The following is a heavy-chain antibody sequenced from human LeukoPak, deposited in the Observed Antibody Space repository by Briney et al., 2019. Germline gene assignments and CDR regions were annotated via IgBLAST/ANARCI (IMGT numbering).Heavy chain of an antibody. CDR3: ARSSSGRTPPGY. V-gene: IGHV4-61*08. CDR1: GGSISSVDYY. Sequence: SQTLSLTCTVSGGSISSVDYYWSWIRQSPGKGLEWIGYIYYSGGSGSTNYNPSFKSRVTISVDMSKNQFSLKLNSVAAADTAVYYCARSSSGRTPPGYWGQGTLVTVSS. CDR2: IYYSGGSGST. D-gene: IGHD3-22*01. J-gene: IGHJ4*02.